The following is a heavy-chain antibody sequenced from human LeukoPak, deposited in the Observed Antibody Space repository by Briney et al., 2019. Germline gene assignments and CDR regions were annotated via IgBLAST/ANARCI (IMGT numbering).Heavy chain of an antibody. CDR2: ISPASGDI. V-gene: IGHV3-21*01. CDR3: ARSLISSWHYFDY. CDR1: GFTFSSYA. Sequence: GGSLRLSCAASGFTFSSYAMTWVRQAPGKGLEWVSSISPASGDIYYADSVKGRFTISRDNAKNSLYLQMNSLRAEDTAVYYCARSLISSWHYFDYWGQGTLVTVSS. D-gene: IGHD6-13*01. J-gene: IGHJ4*02.